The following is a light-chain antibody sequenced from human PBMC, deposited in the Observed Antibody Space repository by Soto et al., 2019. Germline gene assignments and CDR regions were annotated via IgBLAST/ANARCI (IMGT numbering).Light chain of an antibody. CDR1: QSVSSN. Sequence: ELLMTQSPATLSLSPGESATLSWRASQSVSSNLAWHQQKTGQAPRILMYDESTRATGIPARLSGSGSGTELTLTISRLQSEDFAVYYCQKYHNWPITCGQGTRLEIK. V-gene: IGKV3-15*01. CDR2: DES. J-gene: IGKJ5*01. CDR3: QKYHNWPIT.